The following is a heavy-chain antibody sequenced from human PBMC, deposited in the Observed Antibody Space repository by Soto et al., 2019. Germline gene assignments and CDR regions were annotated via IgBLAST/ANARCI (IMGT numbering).Heavy chain of an antibody. CDR1: GFTFDSYA. J-gene: IGHJ4*02. CDR2: ITSDGGGT. D-gene: IGHD3-22*01. V-gene: IGHV3-23*01. CDR3: AKRYYDSSARYFDY. Sequence: GGSLRLSCAASGFTFDSYAMTWVRQAPGKGLEWVSIITSDGGGTFYADSVKGRLTISRDNSKNTLYLQLNSLRAEDTAVYYCAKRYYDSSARYFDYWGQGTLVTVSS.